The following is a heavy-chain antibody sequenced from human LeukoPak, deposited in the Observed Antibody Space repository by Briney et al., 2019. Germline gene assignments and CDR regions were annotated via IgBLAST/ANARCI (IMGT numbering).Heavy chain of an antibody. V-gene: IGHV4-34*01. J-gene: IGHJ4*02. CDR1: GGSFSGYY. CDR2: TNHSGST. D-gene: IGHD5-24*01. Sequence: SETLSLTCAVYGGSFSGYYWSWIRQPPGKGLEWIGETNHSGSTNYNPSLKSRVTISVDTSKNQFSLKLSSVTAADTAVYYCARARIGRWLQFPAYFDYWGQGTLVTVSS. CDR3: ARARIGRWLQFPAYFDY.